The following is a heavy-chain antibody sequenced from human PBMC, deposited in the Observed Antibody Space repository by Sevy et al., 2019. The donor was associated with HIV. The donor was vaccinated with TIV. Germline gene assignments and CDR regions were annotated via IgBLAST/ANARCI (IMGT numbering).Heavy chain of an antibody. J-gene: IGHJ3*02. V-gene: IGHV3-74*01. CDR2: INSDGSST. Sequence: GGSLRLSCAASGFAFSSYWMHWVRQAPGKGLVWVSRINSDGSSTSYADSVKGRFTISRDNAKNTLYLQMNSLRAEDTAVYYCARDPAMIVVVISSDAFDIWGQGTMVTVSS. D-gene: IGHD3-22*01. CDR3: ARDPAMIVVVISSDAFDI. CDR1: GFAFSSYW.